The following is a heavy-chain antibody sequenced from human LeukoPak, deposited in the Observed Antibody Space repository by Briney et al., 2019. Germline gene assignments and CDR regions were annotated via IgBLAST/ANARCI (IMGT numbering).Heavy chain of an antibody. Sequence: GGSLRPSCAASGFTSSIYSMNWVRQAPGKGLEWVSYISSSSSTIYYADSVKGRFTISRDNAKNSLYLQMNSLRAEDTAVYYCAREFDFWSGYYRKWGQGTLVTVSS. V-gene: IGHV3-48*01. D-gene: IGHD3-3*01. CDR3: AREFDFWSGYYRK. CDR1: GFTSSIYS. J-gene: IGHJ4*02. CDR2: ISSSSSTI.